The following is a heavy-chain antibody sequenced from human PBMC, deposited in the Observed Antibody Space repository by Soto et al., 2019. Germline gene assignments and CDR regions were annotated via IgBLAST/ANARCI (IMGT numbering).Heavy chain of an antibody. V-gene: IGHV4-38-2*01. D-gene: IGHD1-26*01. CDR3: ARSLVGARDY. J-gene: IGHJ4*02. CDR1: GYSNSSGYY. Sequence: SETLSLTCAVSGYSNSSGYYWGWIRQPPGKGLEWIGSIYHSGSTYYNPSLKSRVTISVDTSKNQFSLKLSSVTAADTAVYYCARSLVGARDYWGQGTLVTVAS. CDR2: IYHSGST.